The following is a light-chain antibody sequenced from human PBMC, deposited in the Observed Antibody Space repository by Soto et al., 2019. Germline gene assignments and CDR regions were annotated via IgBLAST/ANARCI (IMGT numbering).Light chain of an antibody. Sequence: EIVLTQSPGTLSLSPGERATLSCRASQSVSSSYLAWYQQKPGQAPRLLIYGASSRATGIPDRFSGSGSGTDFTLTISSLEPEDFAVYYCQQYGSSPRTFGQGTKVDIK. J-gene: IGKJ1*01. CDR3: QQYGSSPRT. CDR2: GAS. V-gene: IGKV3-20*01. CDR1: QSVSSSY.